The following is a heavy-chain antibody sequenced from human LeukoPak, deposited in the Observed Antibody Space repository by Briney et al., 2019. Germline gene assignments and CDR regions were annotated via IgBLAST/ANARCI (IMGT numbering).Heavy chain of an antibody. CDR2: IWYDGSNK. V-gene: IGHV3-33*01. CDR1: GFSFSSYA. Sequence: GRSLRLSCAASGFSFSSYAMHWVRQAPGKGLEWVAVIWYDGSNKYYADSVKGRFTISRDNSKKTLYLQMNSLRAEDTAVYYCARDSRGYGDYVGASYYFDYWGQGTLVTVSS. D-gene: IGHD4-17*01. CDR3: ARDSRGYGDYVGASYYFDY. J-gene: IGHJ4*02.